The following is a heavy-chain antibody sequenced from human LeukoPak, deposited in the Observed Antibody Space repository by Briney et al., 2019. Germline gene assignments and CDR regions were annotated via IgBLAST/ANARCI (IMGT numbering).Heavy chain of an antibody. J-gene: IGHJ3*02. CDR2: IKQDGSEK. V-gene: IGHV3-7*03. D-gene: IGHD6-19*01. Sequence: GGSLRLSCVASGFSFNNYRMTWVRQAPGKGLEWVANIKQDGSEKRYVDSVKGRFTISRDNAKNSLYLQMNSLRADDTAVYYCAREFNIAVAGIYTGFDIWGQGTMVTVSS. CDR3: AREFNIAVAGIYTGFDI. CDR1: GFSFNNYR.